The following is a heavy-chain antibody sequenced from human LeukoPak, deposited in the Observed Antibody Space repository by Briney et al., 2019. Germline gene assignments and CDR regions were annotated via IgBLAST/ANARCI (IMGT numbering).Heavy chain of an antibody. J-gene: IGHJ4*02. CDR2: INPNSGET. CDR1: GYMFTGAY. Sequence: GASVKVSCKPSGYMFTGAYVHWVRQAPGQGLEWMGWINPNSGETKFAQKFQGRVTMTRDTSISTVYMDLGGLRSDDTAVYYCARVLFNSGYDYWGQGSLVTVSS. D-gene: IGHD3-9*01. V-gene: IGHV1-2*02. CDR3: ARVLFNSGYDY.